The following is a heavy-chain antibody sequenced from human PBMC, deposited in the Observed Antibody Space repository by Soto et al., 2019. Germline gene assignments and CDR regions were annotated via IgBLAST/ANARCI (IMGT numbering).Heavy chain of an antibody. CDR2: MNPNSGNT. J-gene: IGHJ5*02. CDR1: GYTFTSYD. CDR3: ARPLYSSGVHWFDP. V-gene: IGHV1-8*01. D-gene: IGHD6-19*01. Sequence: ASVKVSCKASGYTFTSYDINWVLQATGQGLEWMGWMNPNSGNTGYAQKFQGRVTMTRNTSISTAYMELSSLRSEDTAVYYCARPLYSSGVHWFDPWGQGTLVTVSS.